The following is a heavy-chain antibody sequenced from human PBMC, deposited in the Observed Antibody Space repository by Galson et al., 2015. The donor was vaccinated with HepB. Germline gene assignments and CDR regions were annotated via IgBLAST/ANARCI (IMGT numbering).Heavy chain of an antibody. J-gene: IGHJ6*02. CDR1: GFTFSSYT. V-gene: IGHV3-30*04. CDR2: ISYDGSNK. D-gene: IGHD1-14*01. CDR3: ARGRFNRQEISPNGMDV. Sequence: SLRLSCAASGFTFSSYTMHWVRQAPGKGLEWVAVISYDGSNKYYADSVKGRFTISRDNSKNTLFLQMNSLRAEDTAVYYCARGRFNRQEISPNGMDVWGQGTTVTVSS.